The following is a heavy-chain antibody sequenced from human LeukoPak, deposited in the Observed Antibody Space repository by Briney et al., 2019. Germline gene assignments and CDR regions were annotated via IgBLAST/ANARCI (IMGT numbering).Heavy chain of an antibody. CDR2: IYHSGST. Sequence: SETLSLTCTVSGYSISSGYYWGWIRRPPGKGLEWIGSIYHSGSTYYNPSLKSRVTISVDTSKNQFSLKLSSVTAADTAVYYCARRFPSWFDPWGQGSLVTVCS. J-gene: IGHJ5*02. CDR3: ARRFPSWFDP. D-gene: IGHD2-21*01. CDR1: GYSISSGYY. V-gene: IGHV4-38-2*02.